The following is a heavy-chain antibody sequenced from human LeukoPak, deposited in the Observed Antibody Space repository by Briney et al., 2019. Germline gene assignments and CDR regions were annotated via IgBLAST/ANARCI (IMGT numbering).Heavy chain of an antibody. Sequence: SETLSLTCAVYGGSFSGYYWSWLRQPPGKGLEWIGEINHSGSTNYNPSLTSRVTISVDTSKNQFSLKLSSVTAADTAVYYCARGLVAVAGRGGYGYWGQGTLVTVSS. CDR3: ARGLVAVAGRGGYGY. V-gene: IGHV4-34*01. CDR2: INHSGST. CDR1: GGSFSGYY. J-gene: IGHJ4*02. D-gene: IGHD6-19*01.